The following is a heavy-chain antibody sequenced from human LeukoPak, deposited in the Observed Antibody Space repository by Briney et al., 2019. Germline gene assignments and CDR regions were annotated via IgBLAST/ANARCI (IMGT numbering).Heavy chain of an antibody. Sequence: ASVKVSCRASGYTFTGYYMHWVPQAPGQGLEWMGWINPNSGGTNYAQKFQGRVTMTRDTSIRTAYMELSRLRSDDTAVYYCARGNVDTALADAFDIWGQGTMVTVSS. D-gene: IGHD5-18*01. V-gene: IGHV1-2*02. J-gene: IGHJ3*02. CDR2: INPNSGGT. CDR3: ARGNVDTALADAFDI. CDR1: GYTFTGYY.